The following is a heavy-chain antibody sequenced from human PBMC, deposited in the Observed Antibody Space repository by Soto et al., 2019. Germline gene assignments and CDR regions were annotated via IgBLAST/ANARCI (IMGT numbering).Heavy chain of an antibody. Sequence: GGSLRLSCAASGFTFSGSAMHWVRQASGKGLEWVGRIRSKANSYATAYAASVKGRFTISRDDSKNTAYLQMNSLKTEDTAVYYCTRITTVTRDPFDYWGQGTLVTVSS. CDR2: IRSKANSYAT. V-gene: IGHV3-73*01. CDR1: GFTFSGSA. CDR3: TRITTVTRDPFDY. D-gene: IGHD4-17*01. J-gene: IGHJ4*02.